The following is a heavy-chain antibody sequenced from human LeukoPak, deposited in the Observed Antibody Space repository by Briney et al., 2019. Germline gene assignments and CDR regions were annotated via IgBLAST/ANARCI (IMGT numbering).Heavy chain of an antibody. V-gene: IGHV3-74*01. CDR1: GFTFSTYR. J-gene: IGHJ4*02. Sequence: GGSLRLSCAASGFTFSTYRMHWVRQAPGKGLVWVSRINSDESSTTYADSVKGRFSISRDNAENTLYLQMNSLRVEDTAVYYCVRGADTGYSSDSWGQGTLVTVSS. CDR2: INSDESST. CDR3: VRGADTGYSSDS. D-gene: IGHD3-9*01.